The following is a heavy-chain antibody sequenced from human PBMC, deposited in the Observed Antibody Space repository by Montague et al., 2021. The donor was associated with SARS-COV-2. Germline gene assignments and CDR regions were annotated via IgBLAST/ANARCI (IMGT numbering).Heavy chain of an antibody. J-gene: IGHJ6*03. CDR1: GTSFSGYY. Sequence: SETLSLTCAVHGTSFSGYYWNWIRQPPGKGLEWIGEINHGGSTKXSPSLKNRLTISADTSKNQFSLKLTSVAAADTAVYYCARLRDGVVPSPILGVGPYYSYYYMDVWGRGTTVTVSS. CDR3: ARLRDGVVPSPILGVGPYYSYYYMDV. CDR2: INHGGST. D-gene: IGHD3-10*01. V-gene: IGHV4-34*01.